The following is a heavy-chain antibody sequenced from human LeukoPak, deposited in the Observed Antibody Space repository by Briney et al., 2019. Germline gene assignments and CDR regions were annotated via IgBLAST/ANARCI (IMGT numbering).Heavy chain of an antibody. CDR3: ARWEASRVAFDI. Sequence: PSETLSLTCTVSGVSISTYYWSWIRQPPGRGLEWIGYIYYSGITDYSPSLKSRVTISIDTSKKQFFLKLSSVTAADTAVYYCARWEASRVAFDIWGQGTLVTVSS. J-gene: IGHJ3*02. V-gene: IGHV4-59*01. CDR2: IYYSGIT. CDR1: GVSISTYY. D-gene: IGHD1-26*01.